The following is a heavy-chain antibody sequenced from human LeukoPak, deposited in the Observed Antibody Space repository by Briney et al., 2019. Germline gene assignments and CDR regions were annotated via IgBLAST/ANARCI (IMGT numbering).Heavy chain of an antibody. V-gene: IGHV3-23*01. CDR1: GFTFSSYS. CDR3: AKDKFNQPAGLFDY. CDR2: ISGRGGST. J-gene: IGHJ4*02. D-gene: IGHD2-2*01. Sequence: PGGSLRLSWAASGFTFSSYSMRWVRQAPGKGLEWGASISGRGGSTYYADSVKGRFTISRDNDKKTPYLQMNSLRADDTAVYYCAKDKFNQPAGLFDYWGQGTLVTVSS.